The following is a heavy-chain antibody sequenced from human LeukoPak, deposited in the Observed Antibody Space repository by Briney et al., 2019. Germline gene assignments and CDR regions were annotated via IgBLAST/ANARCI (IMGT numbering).Heavy chain of an antibody. J-gene: IGHJ4*02. CDR2: IYYSGST. Sequence: SETLSLTCTVSGGSISSYYWSWIRQPPGKGLEWIGYIYYSGSTNYNPSLKSRVTISVDTSKNQFSLKLSSVTAADTAVYYCARLLPAADPFDYWGQGTLVTVSS. D-gene: IGHD2-2*01. CDR3: ARLLPAADPFDY. CDR1: GGSISSYY. V-gene: IGHV4-59*08.